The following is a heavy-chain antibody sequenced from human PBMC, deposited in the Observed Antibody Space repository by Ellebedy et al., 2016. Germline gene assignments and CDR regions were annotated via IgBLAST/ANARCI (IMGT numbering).Heavy chain of an antibody. V-gene: IGHV1-8*01. CDR1: GYTFTSYD. Sequence: ASVKVSCKASGYTFTSYDINWVRQATGQGLEWMGWMNPNSGNTGYAQKFQGRVTISRDRSASTAYMEMKNLRSEDTAVYYCARGSGGWYAFDVWGQGTMVTVSS. J-gene: IGHJ3*01. CDR2: MNPNSGNT. CDR3: ARGSGGWYAFDV. D-gene: IGHD2-15*01.